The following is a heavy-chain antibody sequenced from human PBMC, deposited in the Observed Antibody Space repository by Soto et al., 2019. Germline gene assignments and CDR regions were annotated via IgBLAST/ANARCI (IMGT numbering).Heavy chain of an antibody. CDR1: GGTFGNSA. J-gene: IGHJ6*02. CDR2: IIPSFATG. CDR3: ARSYYGSGSYWFYGMDV. Sequence: QVQLVQSGAEVKKPGSSVKVSCKASGGTFGNSAISWVRQAPGQGLEWMGGIIPSFATGNSAPEFQGRLTITADKSTTXXXXELSSLRSEDTAVYYCARSYYGSGSYWFYGMDVWGQGTTVTVSS. D-gene: IGHD3-10*01. V-gene: IGHV1-69*06.